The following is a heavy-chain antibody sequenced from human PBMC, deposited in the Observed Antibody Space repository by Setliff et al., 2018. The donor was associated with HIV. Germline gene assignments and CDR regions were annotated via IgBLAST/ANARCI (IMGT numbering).Heavy chain of an antibody. CDR3: ARGLTTVTAVDY. V-gene: IGHV1-2*02. D-gene: IGHD4-17*01. J-gene: IGHJ4*02. CDR1: GYAFTVYY. Sequence: ASVKVSCKASGYAFTVYYVHWVRQAPGRGLEWMGWINTNSGDTNFAQKFQGRVTTTRDTSISTAYMELSGLRSDDTAIYYCARGLTTVTAVDYWGQGALVTVSS. CDR2: INTNSGDT.